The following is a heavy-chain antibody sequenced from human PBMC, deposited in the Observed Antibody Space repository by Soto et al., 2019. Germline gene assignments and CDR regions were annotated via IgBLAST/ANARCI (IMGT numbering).Heavy chain of an antibody. J-gene: IGHJ4*02. CDR1: GFTYSSNS. Sequence: GGSLRLSCAASGFTYSSNSMTWVRQAPGKGLEWVATISVSGAITYYAASVKGRFTISRDNSKNTLFLQMNSLRAEDTALYYRAKRVRGEGEFWGQGTLVSVSP. CDR3: AKRVRGEGEF. D-gene: IGHD3-16*01. CDR2: ISVSGAIT. V-gene: IGHV3-23*01.